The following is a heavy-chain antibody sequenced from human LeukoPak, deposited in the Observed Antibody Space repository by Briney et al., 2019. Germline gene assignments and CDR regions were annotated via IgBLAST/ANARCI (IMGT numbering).Heavy chain of an antibody. CDR2: ISWNSDTI. CDR3: ARDSASGPEYDYVWGSYRFGI. J-gene: IGHJ3*02. D-gene: IGHD3-16*02. Sequence: PGRSLRLSCAASGFTFDHYAMHWVRQAPGKGLEWVSSISWNSDTIGYADSVKGRFTISRDNAKNSLYLQMNSLRAEDTAVYYCARDSASGPEYDYVWGSYRFGIWGQGTMVTVSS. V-gene: IGHV3-9*01. CDR1: GFTFDHYA.